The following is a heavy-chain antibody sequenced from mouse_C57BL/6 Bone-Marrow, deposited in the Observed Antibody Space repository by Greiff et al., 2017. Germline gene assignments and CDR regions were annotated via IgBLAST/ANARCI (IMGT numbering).Heavy chain of an antibody. J-gene: IGHJ2*01. Sequence: QVQLQQSGAELARPGASVKLSCKASGYTFTSYGISWVKQRTGQGLEWIGEIYPRSGNTYYNEKFKGKATLTADKSSSTAYMELRSLTSEDSAVYFCARGAEYFDYWGQGTTLTVSS. V-gene: IGHV1-81*01. CDR2: IYPRSGNT. CDR1: GYTFTSYG. CDR3: ARGAEYFDY.